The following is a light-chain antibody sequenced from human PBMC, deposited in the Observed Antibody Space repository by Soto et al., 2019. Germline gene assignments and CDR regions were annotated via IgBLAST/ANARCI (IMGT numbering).Light chain of an antibody. CDR2: GAS. J-gene: IGKJ3*01. CDR1: QSVSSNY. Sequence: EIVWTQSPGTLSLSPGERATLSCRARQSVSSNYLAWYQQRPGQAPRLLIFGASYRAAGIPDRFSGSGSGTDFTLTISRLEPEDFAVYYCQQYSSSPPEFTFGPGTKVDSK. V-gene: IGKV3-20*01. CDR3: QQYSSSPPEFT.